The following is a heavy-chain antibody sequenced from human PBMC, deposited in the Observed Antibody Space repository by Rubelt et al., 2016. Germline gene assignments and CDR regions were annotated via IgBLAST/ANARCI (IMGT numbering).Heavy chain of an antibody. J-gene: IGHJ4*02. CDR2: IGTAGDP. V-gene: IGHV3-13*05. CDR3: ARGGYYSTQSFDY. Sequence: GLEWVSAIGTAGDPYYPGSVKGRFTISRENAKNSLYLQMNSLRAGDTAVYYCARGGYYSTQSFDYWGQGTLVTVSS. D-gene: IGHD3-22*01.